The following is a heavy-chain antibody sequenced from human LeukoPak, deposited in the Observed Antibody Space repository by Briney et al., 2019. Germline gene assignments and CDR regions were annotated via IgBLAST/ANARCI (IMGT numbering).Heavy chain of an antibody. D-gene: IGHD2-2*01. J-gene: IGHJ4*02. CDR2: ISAYNGNT. V-gene: IGHV1-18*01. CDR1: GYTFTSYG. Sequence: ASVKVSCKASGYTFTSYGISWVRQAPGQGLEWMGWISAYNGNTNYAQKLQGRVTMTTDTSTSAAYMELRSLRSDDTAVYYCARVPRPQVVPAPDYWGQGTLVTVSS. CDR3: ARVPRPQVVPAPDY.